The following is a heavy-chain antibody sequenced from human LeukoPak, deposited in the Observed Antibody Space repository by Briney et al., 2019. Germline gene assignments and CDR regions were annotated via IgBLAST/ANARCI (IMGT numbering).Heavy chain of an antibody. CDR2: IKQDGSEK. D-gene: IGHD4-23*01. V-gene: IGHV3-7*01. CDR3: ARDINFYGGNLFDY. J-gene: IGHJ4*02. CDR1: GFTLSSYW. Sequence: GGSLRLSCAASGFTLSSYWMSWVRQAPGKGLEWVANIKQDGSEKYYVDSVKGRFTISRDNAKNSLYLQMNSLRAEDTAVYYCARDINFYGGNLFDYWGQGTLVTVSS.